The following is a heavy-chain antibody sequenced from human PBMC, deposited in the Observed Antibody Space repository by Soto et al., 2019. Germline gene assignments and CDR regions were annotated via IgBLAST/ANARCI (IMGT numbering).Heavy chain of an antibody. CDR3: ARDRTTVRYFDY. D-gene: IGHD4-4*01. CDR1: GYTFTSYA. CDR2: INAGNGNT. V-gene: IGHV1-3*01. Sequence: ASVKVSCKASGYTFTSYAMHWVRQAPGQRLEWMGWINAGNGNTKYSQKFQGRVTITRDTSASTAYMELSSLRSEDTAVYYCARDRTTVRYFDYWGQGTLVTVSS. J-gene: IGHJ4*02.